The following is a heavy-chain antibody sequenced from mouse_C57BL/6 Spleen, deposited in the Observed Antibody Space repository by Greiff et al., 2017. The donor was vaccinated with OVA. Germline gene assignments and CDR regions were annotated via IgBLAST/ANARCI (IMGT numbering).Heavy chain of an antibody. Sequence: EVQLQQSGPELVKPGASVKISCKASGYTFTDYYMTWVKQSPGKSLEWIGDINPNNGGTSYNQKFKGKATLTVDKSSSTAYMELRSLTSEDSAVYYCARRHGYLDYWGQGTTLTVSS. CDR1: GYTFTDYY. CDR2: INPNNGGT. D-gene: IGHD1-1*02. CDR3: ARRHGYLDY. V-gene: IGHV1-26*01. J-gene: IGHJ2*01.